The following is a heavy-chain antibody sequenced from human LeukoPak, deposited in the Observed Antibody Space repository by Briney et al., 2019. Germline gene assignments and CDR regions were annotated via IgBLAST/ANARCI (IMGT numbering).Heavy chain of an antibody. CDR2: IYYSGST. D-gene: IGHD3-9*01. J-gene: IGHJ4*02. CDR3: ARAEYDILTGYYRNFDY. Sequence: PSETLSLTCTVSGGSISSGGYYWSWIRQHPGKGLEWIGYIYYSGSTYYNPSLKSRVTISVDTSKNQFSLKLSSVTAADTAVYYCARAEYDILTGYYRNFDYWGQGTLVTVSS. CDR1: GGSISSGGYY. V-gene: IGHV4-31*03.